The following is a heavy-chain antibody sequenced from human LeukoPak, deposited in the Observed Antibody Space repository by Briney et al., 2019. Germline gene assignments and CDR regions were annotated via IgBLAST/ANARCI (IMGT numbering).Heavy chain of an antibody. D-gene: IGHD6-13*01. J-gene: IGHJ4*02. CDR2: IYYSGST. Sequence: PSETLSLTCTVSGGSISSSSYYWGWIRQPPGKGLEWIGSIYYSGSTYYNPSLKSRVTISVDTSKNQFSLRLSSVTAADTAVYYCARDELVPAALVYSSSWYGDDYWGQGTLVTVSS. V-gene: IGHV4-39*07. CDR3: ARDELVPAALVYSSSWYGDDY. CDR1: GGSISSSSYY.